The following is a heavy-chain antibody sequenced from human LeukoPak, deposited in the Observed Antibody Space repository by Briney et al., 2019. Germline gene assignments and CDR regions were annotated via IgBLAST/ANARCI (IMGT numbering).Heavy chain of an antibody. CDR2: IKQDGNEK. V-gene: IGHV3-7*01. CDR3: VADSGGSRY. D-gene: IGHD2-15*01. Sequence: PGGSPRLSCAASGFTFSSYWMSWVRQPPAKGLEWVANIKQDGNEKYYVDSVKGRFTISRDNAKNSLYLQMNSLRAEDTAVYYCVADSGGSRYWGQGTLVTVSS. CDR1: GFTFSSYW. J-gene: IGHJ4*02.